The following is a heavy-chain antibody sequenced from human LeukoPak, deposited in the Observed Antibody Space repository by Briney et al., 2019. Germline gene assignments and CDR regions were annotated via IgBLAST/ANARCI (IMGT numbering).Heavy chain of an antibody. CDR1: EFTFSSYG. CDR2: IRYDGSTQ. D-gene: IGHD5-18*01. V-gene: IGHV3-30*02. J-gene: IGHJ6*03. CDR3: AKASRFGYSYGPREYFYYMDV. Sequence: GGSLRLSCVASEFTFSSYGMHWVRQAPGKGLQWVAFIRYDGSTQYYTNSVKGRFTISRDNSKNTLYLQMNTLRAEDTAVYYCAKASRFGYSYGPREYFYYMDVWGKGTTVTISS.